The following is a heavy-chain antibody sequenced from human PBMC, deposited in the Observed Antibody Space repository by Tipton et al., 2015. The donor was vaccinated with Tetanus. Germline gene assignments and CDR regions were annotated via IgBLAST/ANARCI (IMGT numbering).Heavy chain of an antibody. CDR1: GFTFSSYW. D-gene: IGHD2/OR15-2a*01. Sequence: SLRLSCAASGFTFSSYWMSWVRQAPGKGLEWVGNIREDGSEKYYVDSVKGRFTISRDNAKNSLYLQMNSLRAEDTAVYYCARDMNFVKGGYPRWFDAWGQGTLVTVSS. CDR3: ARDMNFVKGGYPRWFDA. V-gene: IGHV3-7*01. CDR2: IREDGSEK. J-gene: IGHJ5*02.